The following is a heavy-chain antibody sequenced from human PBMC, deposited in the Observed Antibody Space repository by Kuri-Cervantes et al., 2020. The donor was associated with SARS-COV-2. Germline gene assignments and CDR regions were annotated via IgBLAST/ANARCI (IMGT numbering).Heavy chain of an antibody. J-gene: IGHJ4*02. CDR3: AGFLKGIVGGKKYYFDY. CDR1: GGSIRSYF. D-gene: IGHD3-16*01. CDR2: MYFNGRT. Sequence: GSLRLSCNVSGGSIRSYFWSWIRQAPGKGLEWIGCMYFNGRTNYNPSLKRRVTISVDTSKNQFSLKLSSVTAADTAVYYCAGFLKGIVGGKKYYFDYWGQGTLVTVSS. V-gene: IGHV4-59*08.